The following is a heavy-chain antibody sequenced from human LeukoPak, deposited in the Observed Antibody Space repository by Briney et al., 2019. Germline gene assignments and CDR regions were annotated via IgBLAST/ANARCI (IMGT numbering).Heavy chain of an antibody. CDR1: GYTFTSYY. CDR2: INPNSGGT. CDR3: ARAERIVVVPAAMGY. V-gene: IGHV1-2*02. J-gene: IGHJ4*02. Sequence: ASVKVSCKASGYTFTSYYMHWVRQAPGQGLEWMGWINPNSGGTNYAQKFQGRVTMTRDTSISTAYMELSRLRSDDTAVYYCARAERIVVVPAAMGYWGQGTLVTVSS. D-gene: IGHD2-2*01.